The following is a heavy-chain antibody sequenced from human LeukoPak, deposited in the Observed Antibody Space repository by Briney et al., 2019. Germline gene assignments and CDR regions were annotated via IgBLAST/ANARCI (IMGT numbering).Heavy chain of an antibody. CDR2: ISSSSSYI. CDR3: ASLAVAGTETFDY. CDR1: GFTFSSYS. D-gene: IGHD6-19*01. Sequence: GGSLRLSCAASGFTFSSYSMNWVRQAPGKGLEWVSSISSSSSYIYYADSVKGRFTISRDNAKNSLYLQMNSLRAEDTAVYYCASLAVAGTETFDYWGRGTLVTVSS. V-gene: IGHV3-21*01. J-gene: IGHJ4*02.